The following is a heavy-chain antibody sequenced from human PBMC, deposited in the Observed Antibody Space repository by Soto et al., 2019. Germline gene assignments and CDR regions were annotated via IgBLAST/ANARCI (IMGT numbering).Heavy chain of an antibody. J-gene: IGHJ5*02. V-gene: IGHV1-46*01. CDR1: GYTFTSYY. CDR2: INPSGGST. D-gene: IGHD4-4*01. CDR3: ARGETTVTNP. Sequence: ASVKVSCKASGYTFTSYYMHWVRRTPGQGLEWMGIINPSGGSTSYAQKFQGRVTMTTDTSTSTVYMELSSLRSDDTAVYYCARGETTVTNPWGQGTLVTVSS.